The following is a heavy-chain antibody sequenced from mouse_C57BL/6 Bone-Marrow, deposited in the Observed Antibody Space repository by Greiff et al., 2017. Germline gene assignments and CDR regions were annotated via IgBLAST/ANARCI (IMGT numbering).Heavy chain of an antibody. CDR3: ARSPIYDYDGYYYAMDY. V-gene: IGHV1-55*01. CDR1: GYTFTSYW. J-gene: IGHJ4*01. D-gene: IGHD2-4*01. CDR2: IYPGSGST. Sequence: QVQLQQPGAELVKPGASVKMSCKASGYTFTSYWITWVKQRPGQGLEWIGDIYPGSGSTNYNEKFKSKATLTVDTSSSTAYMQLSSLTSEDSAVYYCARSPIYDYDGYYYAMDYGGQGTSVTVSS.